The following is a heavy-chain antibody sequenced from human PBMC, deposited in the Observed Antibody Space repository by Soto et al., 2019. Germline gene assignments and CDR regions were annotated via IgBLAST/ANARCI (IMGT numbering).Heavy chain of an antibody. Sequence: SGTLSLPCTVSGGSISSYWGTWIRQPPGKGLEWIGYIYSSGSTNYNPSLKSRVTISVDTSKTQFSLKLSSVTAADTAVYYCARALNSGIAVAYWGQGTLVTVSS. CDR2: IYSSGST. CDR3: ARALNSGIAVAY. D-gene: IGHD6-19*01. CDR1: GGSISSYW. V-gene: IGHV4-59*01. J-gene: IGHJ4*02.